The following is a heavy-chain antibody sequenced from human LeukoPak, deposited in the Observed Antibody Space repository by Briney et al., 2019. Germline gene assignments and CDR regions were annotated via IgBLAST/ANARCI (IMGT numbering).Heavy chain of an antibody. CDR2: IYYSGTT. D-gene: IGHD2-15*01. Sequence: PSETLSLTCTVSGGSISSSHYYWGWIRQPPGKGLEWIGTIYYSGTTYYNPSLESRVTISEDTSKNQFSLTLRSVTAADTAVYYCARQISDSYHYYIDVWGKGTTVTVSS. CDR3: ARQISDSYHYYIDV. CDR1: GGSISSSHYY. J-gene: IGHJ6*03. V-gene: IGHV4-39*01.